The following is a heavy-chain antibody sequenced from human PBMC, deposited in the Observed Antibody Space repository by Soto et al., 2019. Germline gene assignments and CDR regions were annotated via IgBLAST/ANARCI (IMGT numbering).Heavy chain of an antibody. CDR3: AMAPYYYGSGSYRNNFDY. J-gene: IGHJ4*02. D-gene: IGHD3-10*01. CDR1: GGTFSRNA. CDR2: IIPIFGTA. V-gene: IGHV1-69*01. Sequence: QVQLVQSGAEVKKPGSSVKVSCKASGGTFSRNAISWVRQAPGQGLEWMGGIIPIFGTANYAQKFQGRVTITADESTTTVYMELSSLRSEDTAVYYCAMAPYYYGSGSYRNNFDYWGQGTLVTVSS.